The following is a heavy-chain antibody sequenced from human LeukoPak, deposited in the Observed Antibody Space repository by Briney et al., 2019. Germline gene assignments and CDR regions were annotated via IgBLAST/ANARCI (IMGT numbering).Heavy chain of an antibody. D-gene: IGHD5-24*01. Sequence: TGGSLRLSCAASGFTFSSYAMHWVRQPPGKGLEWIGEINHSGSTNYNPSLKSRVTISVDTSKNQFSLKLSSVTAADTAMYYCASARWDYWGQGTLVTVSS. V-gene: IGHV4-34*01. CDR2: INHSGST. J-gene: IGHJ4*02. CDR1: GFTFSSYA. CDR3: ASARWDY.